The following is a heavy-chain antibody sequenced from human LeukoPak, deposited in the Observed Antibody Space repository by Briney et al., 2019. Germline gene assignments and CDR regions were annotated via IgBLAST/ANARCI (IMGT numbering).Heavy chain of an antibody. CDR1: GFTFTCYR. V-gene: IGHV3-7*01. Sequence: PGGSLTLSCAASGFTFTCYRMRWVRQAPGKGVEWVANIKQEGSEKDYVDSVKGRFTISRDNAKTSLYLKMNSLRAEDTAVYYCARVEAAGACTCYYYMDVWGKGTTVTVSS. CDR2: IKQEGSEK. CDR3: ARVEAAGACTCYYYMDV. D-gene: IGHD6-13*01. J-gene: IGHJ6*03.